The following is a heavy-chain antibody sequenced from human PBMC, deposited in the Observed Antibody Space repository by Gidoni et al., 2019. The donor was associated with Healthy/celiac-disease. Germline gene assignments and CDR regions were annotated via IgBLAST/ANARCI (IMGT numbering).Heavy chain of an antibody. D-gene: IGHD5-18*01. CDR1: GFPFSIYA. CDR3: ARDTDSGYSYGSGWFDP. CDR2: ISYDGSNK. J-gene: IGHJ5*02. V-gene: IGHV3-30-3*01. Sequence: QVQLVEPGGGVVQPGWSLRLPCATSGFPFSIYAMHWARQAPGKGLEWVAVISYDGSNKYYADTVKGRVTISRDNSKNTLYLQMNSLRAEDTAVYYCARDTDSGYSYGSGWFDPWGQGTLVTVSS.